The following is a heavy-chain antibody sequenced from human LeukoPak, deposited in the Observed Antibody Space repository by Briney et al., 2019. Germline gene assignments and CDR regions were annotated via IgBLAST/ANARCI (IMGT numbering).Heavy chain of an antibody. J-gene: IGHJ6*03. D-gene: IGHD2-8*01. CDR1: GLTFSSYA. CDR2: IRYDGSNK. V-gene: IGHV3-30*02. CDR3: AKAGYCATAGCPDYYYMDV. Sequence: GGSLRLSCAASGLTFSSYAMHWVRQAPGKGLRWVSFIRYDGSNKIYADSVKGRFTISRDTSKNTLYLQMNSLRTEDSAMYYCAKAGYCATAGCPDYYYMDVWGRGTTVTVSS.